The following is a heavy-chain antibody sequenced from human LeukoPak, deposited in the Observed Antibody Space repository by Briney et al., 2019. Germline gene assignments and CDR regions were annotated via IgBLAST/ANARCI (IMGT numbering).Heavy chain of an antibody. CDR1: GASFSTYY. J-gene: IGHJ6*02. Sequence: SETLSLTCTVYGASFSTYYWSWIRQSPGKGLEWIGEINHSGSTNYNPSLKSRVIISIDTSNKQFFLKLSSVTAADTAVYYCARLILTGYYGMDVWGQGTTVAVSS. D-gene: IGHD3-9*01. CDR2: INHSGST. V-gene: IGHV4-34*01. CDR3: ARLILTGYYGMDV.